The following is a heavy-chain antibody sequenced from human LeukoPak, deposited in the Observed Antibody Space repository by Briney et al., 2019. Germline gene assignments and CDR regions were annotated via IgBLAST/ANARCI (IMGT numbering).Heavy chain of an antibody. CDR3: AREDTAGLDH. CDR2: IYYSGST. V-gene: IGHV4-59*12. J-gene: IGHJ4*02. Sequence: SETLSLTCTVSGGSISSYYWSWIRQPPGKGLEWIGYIYYSGSTNYNPSLKSRVTISVDTSKNQFSLKLISVTAADTAVYYCAREDTAGLDHWGQGILVTVSP. D-gene: IGHD6-13*01. CDR1: GGSISSYY.